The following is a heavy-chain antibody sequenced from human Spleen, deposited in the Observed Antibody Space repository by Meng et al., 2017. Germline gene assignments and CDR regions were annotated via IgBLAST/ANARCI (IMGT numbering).Heavy chain of an antibody. CDR3: ARDDCGSTSCYIDS. D-gene: IGHD2-2*01. V-gene: IGHV3-9*01. J-gene: IGHJ4*01. Sequence: GGSLRLSCAASGFTFDDYAMHWVRQAPGKGLEWVSGISWNSGSIGYADSVKGRFTISRDNSKNTLYLQMNSLEPEDTAVYYCARDDCGSTSCYIDSWGQGTLVTVSS. CDR1: GFTFDDYA. CDR2: ISWNSGSI.